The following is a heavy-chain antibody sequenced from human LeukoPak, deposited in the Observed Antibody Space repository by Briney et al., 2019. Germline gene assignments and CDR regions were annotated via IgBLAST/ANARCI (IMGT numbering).Heavy chain of an antibody. Sequence: GGSLRLSCAASGFTFSSYWMSWVRQAPGKGLEWVANIKQDGSEKYYVDSVKGRFTISRDNSKNTLYLQMNSLRAEDTAVYYCAKDAYYGLDYWGQGTLVTVSS. CDR3: AKDAYYGLDY. CDR1: GFTFSSYW. V-gene: IGHV3-7*01. J-gene: IGHJ4*02. CDR2: IKQDGSEK. D-gene: IGHD4-17*01.